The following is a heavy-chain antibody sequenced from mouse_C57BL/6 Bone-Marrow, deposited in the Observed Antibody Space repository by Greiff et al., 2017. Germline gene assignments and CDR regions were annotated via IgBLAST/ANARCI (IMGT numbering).Heavy chain of an antibody. Sequence: EVKLVESGGGLVQPGGSLSLSCAASGFTFTDYYMSWVRQPPGKALEWLGFIRNKANGYTTEYSASVKGRFTISRDNSQSILYLQMNALRAEDSATYYCARYKGTTVVDPYWYFDVWGTGTTVTVSS. CDR2: IRNKANGYTT. V-gene: IGHV7-3*01. J-gene: IGHJ1*03. D-gene: IGHD1-1*01. CDR1: GFTFTDYY. CDR3: ARYKGTTVVDPYWYFDV.